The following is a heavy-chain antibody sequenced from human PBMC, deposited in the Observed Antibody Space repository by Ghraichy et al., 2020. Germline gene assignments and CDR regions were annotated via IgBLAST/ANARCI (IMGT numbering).Heavy chain of an antibody. V-gene: IGHV5-51*01. CDR2: IHPGDSNT. J-gene: IGHJ3*01. CDR3: ARQGVRSPEFDAFDV. Sequence: GESLNISCKGSGYSFTSYLIGWVRQMPAKGLEWMGIIHPGDSNTRYSPSFQGQVTISADKSTSTAYLQWSSLKASDTAMYYCARQGVRSPEFDAFDVWGQGTVVTVS. CDR1: GYSFTSYL. D-gene: IGHD3-10*01.